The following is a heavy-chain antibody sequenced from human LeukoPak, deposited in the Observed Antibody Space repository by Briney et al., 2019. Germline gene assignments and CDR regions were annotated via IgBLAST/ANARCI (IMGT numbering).Heavy chain of an antibody. J-gene: IGHJ4*02. D-gene: IGHD6-13*01. CDR3: ARGSSSSWDD. Sequence: SETLSLTCTVSGGSISSSSYYWGWIRKPPGKGLEWIGSIYYSGNTYYNASLKSQASISIDTSKNQFSLRLTSVTAADTAVYYCARGSSSSWDDWGQGTLVTVSS. CDR2: IYYSGNT. V-gene: IGHV4-39*01. CDR1: GGSISSSSYY.